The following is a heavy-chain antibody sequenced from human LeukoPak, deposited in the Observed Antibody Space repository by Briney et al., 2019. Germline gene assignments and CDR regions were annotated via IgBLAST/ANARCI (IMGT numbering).Heavy chain of an antibody. CDR3: ARGKYYDSWSGHRYYYMDV. V-gene: IGHV7-4-1*02. D-gene: IGHD3-3*01. CDR2: INTDTGKP. J-gene: IGHJ6*03. CDR1: GYTFNTYA. Sequence: ASAKVSCKPSGYTFNTYAMNWVRQAPGQRREWMGWINTDTGKPTYAQGFTRRFVFSLDTSVSTAYLQISSLQAEDTAVYYRARGKYYDSWSGHRYYYMDVWGKGTTVTVSS.